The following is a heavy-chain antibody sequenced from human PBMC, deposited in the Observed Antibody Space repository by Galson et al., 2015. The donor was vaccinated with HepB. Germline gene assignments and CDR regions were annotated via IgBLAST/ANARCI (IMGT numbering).Heavy chain of an antibody. CDR2: INSDGSST. CDR3: ARGYYYDSTDFDY. Sequence: SLRLSCAASGFTSSSYWMHWVRQAPGKGLVWVSRINSDGSSTSYADSVKGRFTISRDDAKNTLYLQMNSLRAEDTAVYYCARGYYYDSTDFDYWGQGTLVTVSS. D-gene: IGHD3-22*01. J-gene: IGHJ4*02. V-gene: IGHV3-74*01. CDR1: GFTSSSYW.